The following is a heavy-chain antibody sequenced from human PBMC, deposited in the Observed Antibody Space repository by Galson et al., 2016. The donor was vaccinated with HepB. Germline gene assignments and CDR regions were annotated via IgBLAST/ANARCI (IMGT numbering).Heavy chain of an antibody. J-gene: IGHJ4*02. CDR2: SHHRRSS. D-gene: IGHD2-21*02. V-gene: IGHV4-4*02. CDR3: ARGGDWRLDY. CDR1: GDSVSSNKW. Sequence: SETLSLTCAVYGDSVSSNKWWTWVRQPPGKGLEWIGESHHRRSSNFNPSLKSRVTISVDKSKNQFSLRLNSVTATDTAVYFCARGGDWRLDYWGQGSLVNVSS.